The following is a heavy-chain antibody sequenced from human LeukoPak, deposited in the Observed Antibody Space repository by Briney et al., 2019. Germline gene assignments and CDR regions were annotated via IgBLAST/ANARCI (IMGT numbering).Heavy chain of an antibody. CDR1: GFTFSSYR. V-gene: IGHV3-21*01. CDR3: AREGSSGSYYAY. D-gene: IGHD1-26*01. CDR2: FTSGSRSI. Sequence: PGGSLRLSCAASGFTFSSYRMTWVRQAPGKGLEWVSSFTSGSRSIYYADSVKGRFTISRDNSKNTLYLQMNSLRAEDTAVYYCAREGSSGSYYAYWGQGTLVTVSS. J-gene: IGHJ4*02.